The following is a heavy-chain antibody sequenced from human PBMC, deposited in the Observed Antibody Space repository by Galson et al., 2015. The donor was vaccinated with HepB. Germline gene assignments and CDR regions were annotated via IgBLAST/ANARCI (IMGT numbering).Heavy chain of an antibody. J-gene: IGHJ4*02. CDR3: TRRGGLSGYSSS. CDR2: IRSNASNYAT. Sequence: FLRLSCAASGFTFSGSAIHWVRQTSGKGLEWVGRIRSNASNYATAYAASRKGRFTISRDDSKNTEYLHMKSLKTEDTAVYYCTRRGGLSGYSSSWGQGTLVTVSS. D-gene: IGHD6-13*01. CDR1: GFTFSGSA. V-gene: IGHV3-73*01.